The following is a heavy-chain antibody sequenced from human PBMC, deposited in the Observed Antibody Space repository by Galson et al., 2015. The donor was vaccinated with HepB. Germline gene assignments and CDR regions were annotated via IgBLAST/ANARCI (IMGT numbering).Heavy chain of an antibody. D-gene: IGHD1-26*01. J-gene: IGHJ3*01. Sequence: SLRLSCAASGFPFSNYIMNWVRQAPGRGLEWVAYISSTSTWYADAVQGRFTVSRDNDKNSLYLQMNSLRDEDRAIDYCARDHEEEWEPDNDAFDVWGPGTMVTVSS. V-gene: IGHV3-48*02. CDR3: ARDHEEEWEPDNDAFDV. CDR1: GFPFSNYI. CDR2: ISSTST.